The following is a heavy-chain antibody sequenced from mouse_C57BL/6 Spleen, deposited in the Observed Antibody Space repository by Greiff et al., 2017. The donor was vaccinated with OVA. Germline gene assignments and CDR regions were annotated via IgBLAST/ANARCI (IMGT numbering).Heavy chain of an antibody. J-gene: IGHJ4*01. CDR2: IYPGDGDT. Sequence: VQLQQSGPELVKPGASVKISCKASGYAFSSSWMNWVKQRPGKGLEWIGRIYPGDGDTNYNGKFKGKATLTADKSSSTAYMQLSSLTSEDAAVYFCAKFNSYYAMEYWGQGTSVTVAS. V-gene: IGHV1-82*01. CDR1: GYAFSSSW. CDR3: AKFNSYYAMEY.